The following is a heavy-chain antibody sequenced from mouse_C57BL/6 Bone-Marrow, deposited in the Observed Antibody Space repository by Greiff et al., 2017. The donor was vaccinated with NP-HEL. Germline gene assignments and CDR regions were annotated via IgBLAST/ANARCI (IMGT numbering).Heavy chain of an antibody. Sequence: EVHLVESGGGLVKPGGSLKLSCAASGFTFSDYGMHWVRQAPEKGLEWVAYISSGSSTIYYADTVKGRFTISRDNAKNTLFLQMTSLRSEDTAMYYCARADGYGNAWFAYWGQGTLVTVSA. CDR2: ISSGSSTI. CDR3: ARADGYGNAWFAY. D-gene: IGHD2-10*02. V-gene: IGHV5-17*01. CDR1: GFTFSDYG. J-gene: IGHJ3*01.